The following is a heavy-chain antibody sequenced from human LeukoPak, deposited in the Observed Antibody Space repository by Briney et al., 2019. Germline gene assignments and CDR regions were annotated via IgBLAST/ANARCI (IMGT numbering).Heavy chain of an antibody. D-gene: IGHD2-15*01. Sequence: ASVKVSCKASGYTFTGYYMHWVRQAPGQGLEWMGWINPNSDGTNYAQKFQGRVTMTRDTSISTAYMELSRLRSDDTAVYYCARVGVVAATFDYWGQGTLVTVSS. V-gene: IGHV1-2*02. CDR1: GYTFTGYY. CDR2: INPNSDGT. CDR3: ARVGVVAATFDY. J-gene: IGHJ4*02.